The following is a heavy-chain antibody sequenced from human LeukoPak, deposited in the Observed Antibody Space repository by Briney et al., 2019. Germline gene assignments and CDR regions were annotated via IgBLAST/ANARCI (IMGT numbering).Heavy chain of an antibody. CDR1: GFTFNNFW. CDR2: IKQDGSDK. Sequence: GGSLRLSCAASGFTFNNFWMSWVRQAPGRGLEWVANIKQDGSDKYYVDSVKGRFTISRDNAKNSLYLQMNSLRAEDTAVYYRARDSGDYYMDVWGKGTTVTVSS. CDR3: ARDSGDYYMDV. D-gene: IGHD2-15*01. V-gene: IGHV3-7*01. J-gene: IGHJ6*03.